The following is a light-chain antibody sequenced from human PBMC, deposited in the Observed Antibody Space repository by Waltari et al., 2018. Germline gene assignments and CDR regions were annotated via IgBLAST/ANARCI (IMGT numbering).Light chain of an antibody. Sequence: AIRMTQSPSSFSASTGDRGTITCRASQGISSYLAWYQQKPGKAPKLLIYAASTLQSGVPSRFSGSGSGTDFTLTISCLQSEDFATYYCQQYYSYPWTFGQGTKVEIK. CDR3: QQYYSYPWT. CDR2: AAS. CDR1: QGISSY. V-gene: IGKV1-8*01. J-gene: IGKJ1*01.